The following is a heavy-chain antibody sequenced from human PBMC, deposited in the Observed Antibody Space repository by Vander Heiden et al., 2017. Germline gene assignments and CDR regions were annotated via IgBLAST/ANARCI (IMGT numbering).Heavy chain of an antibody. CDR1: GFTFSRYA. CDR3: ARDSGYSYGIYYYYGMDV. CDR2: ITYDGSNK. J-gene: IGHJ6*02. V-gene: IGHV3-30-3*01. Sequence: QVQLVESGGGVVQPGRSLRLSCAASGFTFSRYAMPWVRPASGKGLEWVAVITYDGSNKYYADSVKGRFTISRDNSKNTLYLQMNSLRAEDTAVYYCARDSGYSYGIYYYYGMDVWGQGTTVTVSS. D-gene: IGHD5-18*01.